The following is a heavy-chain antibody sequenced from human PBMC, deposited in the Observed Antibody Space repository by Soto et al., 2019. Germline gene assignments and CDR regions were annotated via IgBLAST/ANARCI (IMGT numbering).Heavy chain of an antibody. CDR2: ISAYNGNT. CDR3: ARDRRSSGWDPPRDYYYYYGMDG. D-gene: IGHD6-19*01. Sequence: ASVKVSCKASGYTFTSYGISWVRQAPGQGLEWMGWISAYNGNTNYAQKLQGRVTMTTDTSTSTAYMELRSLRSDDTAVYYCARDRRSSGWDPPRDYYYYYGMDGWGQGTTVTVPS. V-gene: IGHV1-18*01. CDR1: GYTFTSYG. J-gene: IGHJ6*02.